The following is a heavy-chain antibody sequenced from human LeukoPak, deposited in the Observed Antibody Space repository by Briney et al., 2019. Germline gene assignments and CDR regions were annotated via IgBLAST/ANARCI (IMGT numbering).Heavy chain of an antibody. D-gene: IGHD4-23*01. CDR3: ARLRNYGGGFGCFYP. J-gene: IGHJ5*02. Sequence: GESLKISCKGSGYRFSSHWIGWVRQMPGKGLEWMAIIYAGDSDTRYSPSFQGQVTISADKSISTAYLQWSSLKASDTALYYCARLRNYGGGFGCFYPWGQGTLVTVSS. CDR2: IYAGDSDT. V-gene: IGHV5-51*01. CDR1: GYRFSSHW.